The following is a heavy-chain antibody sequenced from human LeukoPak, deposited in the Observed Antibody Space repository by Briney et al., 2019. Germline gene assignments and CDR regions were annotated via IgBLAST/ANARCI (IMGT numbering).Heavy chain of an antibody. CDR2: IYHSGST. CDR1: GGSISSGGYP. CDR3: AREPIYYDSSGYSVPGYFDY. V-gene: IGHV4-30-2*01. J-gene: IGHJ4*02. Sequence: SETLSLTCAVSGGSISSGGYPWSCIRQPPGKGLEWIGYIYHSGSTYYNPSLKSRVTISVDRSKNQFSLKLSSVTAADTAVYYCAREPIYYDSSGYSVPGYFDYWGQGTLVTVSS. D-gene: IGHD3-22*01.